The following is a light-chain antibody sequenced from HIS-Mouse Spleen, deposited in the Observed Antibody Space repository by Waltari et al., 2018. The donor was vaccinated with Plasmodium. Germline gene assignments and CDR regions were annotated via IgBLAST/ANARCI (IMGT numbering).Light chain of an antibody. Sequence: SYELTQPPSVSVSPGQTARITCSGDALPKKYAYWYQQKSGQAPVLVIYEDSKRPSGIPERCSGASSGTMATLTIRGAQVEDEADYYCYSTDSSGNHRGVFGGGTKLTVL. V-gene: IGLV3-10*01. J-gene: IGLJ2*01. CDR1: ALPKKY. CDR2: EDS. CDR3: YSTDSSGNHRGV.